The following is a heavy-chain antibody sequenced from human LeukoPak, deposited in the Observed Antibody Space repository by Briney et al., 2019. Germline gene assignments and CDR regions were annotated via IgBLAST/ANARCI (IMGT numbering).Heavy chain of an antibody. V-gene: IGHV3-23*01. J-gene: IGHJ4*02. CDR2: ISGSGGST. CDR1: GFTFSSYA. D-gene: IGHD3-10*01. Sequence: GGSLRLSCAASGFTFSSYAMSWVRQAPGKGLEWVSAISGSGGSTYYADSVKGRFTISRDNSKNTLYLQMNSLRAEDTALYYCAKDYGSGFYYFDYWGQGTLVTVSS. CDR3: AKDYGSGFYYFDY.